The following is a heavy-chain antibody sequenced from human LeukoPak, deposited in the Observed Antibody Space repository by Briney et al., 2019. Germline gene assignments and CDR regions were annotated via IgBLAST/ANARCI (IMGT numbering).Heavy chain of an antibody. CDR2: IYPGDSDT. J-gene: IGHJ4*02. CDR1: GYIFTNYW. Sequence: GESLKISCKGSGYIFTNYWIAWVRQMPGKGLEGMGIIYPGDSDTRYSPSFQGQVTISVDKSISTAYLQWSSLKASDTAIYYCARHHYYYDSGPYPGHYWGQGTLVTVSS. CDR3: ARHHYYYDSGPYPGHY. V-gene: IGHV5-51*01. D-gene: IGHD3-22*01.